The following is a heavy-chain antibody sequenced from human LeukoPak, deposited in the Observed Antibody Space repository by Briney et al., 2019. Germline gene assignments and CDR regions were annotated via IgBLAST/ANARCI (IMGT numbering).Heavy chain of an antibody. CDR3: ASLAVAAHDAFDI. Sequence: GGSQRLSCAASGFTFSSYSMNWVRPAPGKGLEWVSSISSSSSYIYYADSVKGRFTISRDNAKNSLYLQMNSLRAEDTAVYYCASLAVAAHDAFDIWGQGTMVTVSA. D-gene: IGHD6-19*01. V-gene: IGHV3-21*01. CDR1: GFTFSSYS. J-gene: IGHJ3*02. CDR2: ISSSSSYI.